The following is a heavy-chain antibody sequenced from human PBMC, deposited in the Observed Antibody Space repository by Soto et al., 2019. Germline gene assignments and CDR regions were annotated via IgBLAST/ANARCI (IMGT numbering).Heavy chain of an antibody. D-gene: IGHD6-6*01. CDR1: GFTLSGYA. CDR2: ISSNGVGT. J-gene: IGHJ6*03. CDR3: ARRARPDFYYMDV. V-gene: IGHV3-64*01. Sequence: EVQLAESGGGLAQPGGSLRLSCAASGFTLSGYAMDWVRQAPGKGLEYVSGISSNGVGTYYAKSVQGRFTISRDNSKNTVYLQMGSLIPEDMAVYYCARRARPDFYYMDVWGKGTTVTVSS.